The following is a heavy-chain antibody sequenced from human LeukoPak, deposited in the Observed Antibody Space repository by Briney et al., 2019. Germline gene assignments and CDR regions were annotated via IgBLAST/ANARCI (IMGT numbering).Heavy chain of an antibody. Sequence: GGSLRLSCAASGFTVSSYEMNWVRQAPGKGLEWVSYISSSGSVKFHADSVKGRFTISRDNAKNSLHLQMNSLRAEDTAVYYCAREYSSSSEGIWFDPWGQGTLVTVSS. D-gene: IGHD6-6*01. V-gene: IGHV3-48*03. CDR1: GFTVSSYE. CDR2: ISSSGSVK. CDR3: AREYSSSSEGIWFDP. J-gene: IGHJ5*02.